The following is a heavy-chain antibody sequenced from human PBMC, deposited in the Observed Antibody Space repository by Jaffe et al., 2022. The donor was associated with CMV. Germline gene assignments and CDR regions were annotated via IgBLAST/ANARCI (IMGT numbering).Heavy chain of an antibody. CDR1: GGSISSSSYY. CDR2: IYYSGST. V-gene: IGHV4-39*01. J-gene: IGHJ4*02. CDR3: ARHRDSSGYYYVGEDFDY. Sequence: QLQLQESGPGLVKPSETLSLTCTVSGGSISSSSYYWGWIRQPPGKGLEWIGSIYYSGSTYYNPSLKSRVTISVDTSKNQFSLKLSSVTAADTAVYYCARHRDSSGYYYVGEDFDYWGQGTLVTVSS. D-gene: IGHD3-22*01.